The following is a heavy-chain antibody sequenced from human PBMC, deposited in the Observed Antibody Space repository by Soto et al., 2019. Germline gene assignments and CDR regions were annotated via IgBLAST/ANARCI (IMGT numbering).Heavy chain of an antibody. V-gene: IGHV1-18*01. Sequence: PSLQLPWNAAGYTFTSDGISWVRHAPGQGLEWMGWINPYNGNTNYAQKLQGRVTMTTDTSTSTAYMELRSLRSDVTAVYYCARDPVGGNWFDPWGQGTLVTVSS. CDR1: GYTFTSDG. CDR2: INPYNGNT. J-gene: IGHJ5*02. D-gene: IGHD1-26*01. CDR3: ARDPVGGNWFDP.